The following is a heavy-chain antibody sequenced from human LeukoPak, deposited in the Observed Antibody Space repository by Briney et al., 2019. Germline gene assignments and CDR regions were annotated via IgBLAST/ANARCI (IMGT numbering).Heavy chain of an antibody. Sequence: SVKVSCKASGGTFSTSAITWVRQAPGQGLEWIGRIIPFLNTNYARKFGGRVTMTADESTTTAYLKLSGLRSEDTAIYYCAINWGSGWNKATDFWGQGILVTVSS. D-gene: IGHD6-19*01. V-gene: IGHV1-69*11. CDR1: GGTFSTSA. CDR3: AINWGSGWNKATDF. CDR2: IIPFLNT. J-gene: IGHJ4*02.